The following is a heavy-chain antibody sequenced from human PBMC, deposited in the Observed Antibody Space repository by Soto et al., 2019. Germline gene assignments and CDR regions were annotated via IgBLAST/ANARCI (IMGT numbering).Heavy chain of an antibody. D-gene: IGHD3-22*01. CDR3: ARGLIYDSSGYYFDY. CDR2: INPSGGST. CDR1: GYTFTTYY. Sequence: QVQLVQSGAEVKKPGASVKVSCKASGYTFTTYYMHWVRQAPGQWLEWMGIINPSGGSTRYAQKFQGRVTMTRDTSTSTVYMELSSLKSEDTAVYYCARGLIYDSSGYYFDYWGQGTLVTVSS. J-gene: IGHJ4*02. V-gene: IGHV1-46*01.